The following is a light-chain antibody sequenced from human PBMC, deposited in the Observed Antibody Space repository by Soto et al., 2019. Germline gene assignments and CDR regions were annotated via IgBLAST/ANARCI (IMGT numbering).Light chain of an antibody. J-gene: IGLJ2*01. CDR1: SSDVGGYNY. V-gene: IGLV2-8*01. CDR2: EVS. CDR3: SSYAGSNNVV. Sequence: QSLLTQPPSASGSPGQSVTISCTGTSSDVGGYNYVSWYQQHPGKAPKLMIYEVSKRPSGVPDRFSGSKSGNTASLTVSGLQAEDEADYYCSSYAGSNNVVFGGGTKVPVL.